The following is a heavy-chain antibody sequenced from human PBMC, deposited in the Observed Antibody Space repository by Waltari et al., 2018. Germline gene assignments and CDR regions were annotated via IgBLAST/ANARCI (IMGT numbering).Heavy chain of an antibody. D-gene: IGHD2-2*01. CDR2: IFYTGNT. Sequence: VLLEESGPGLVKPSATLSLTCTVSGGSISGFYWTWIRQPPGKGLEYIVYIFYTGNTNYNPSLKSRVIISVDTSRNQFSLKMRSLTAADTAVYYCARLGGDRFGSLRHCGPASCTTWIDPWGRGTLVTVSS. V-gene: IGHV4-59*01. CDR1: GGSISGFY. CDR3: ARLGGDRFGSLRHCGPASCTTWIDP. J-gene: IGHJ5*02.